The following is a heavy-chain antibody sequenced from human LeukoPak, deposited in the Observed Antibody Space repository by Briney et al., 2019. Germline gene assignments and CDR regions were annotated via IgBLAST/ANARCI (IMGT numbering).Heavy chain of an antibody. V-gene: IGHV4-59*01. D-gene: IGHD2-2*01. CDR2: IYYSGST. Sequence: PSETLSLTCTVSGGSISSYYWSWIRQPPGKGLEWIGYIYYSGSTNYNPSLKSRVTISVDTPKNQFSLKLSSVTAADTAVYYCARATYCSSTSCLSFDYWGQGTLVTVSS. CDR1: GGSISSYY. J-gene: IGHJ4*02. CDR3: ARATYCSSTSCLSFDY.